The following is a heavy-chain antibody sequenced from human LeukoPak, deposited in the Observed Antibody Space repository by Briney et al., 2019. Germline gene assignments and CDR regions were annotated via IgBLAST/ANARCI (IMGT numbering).Heavy chain of an antibody. V-gene: IGHV3-30-3*01. D-gene: IGHD1-1*01. J-gene: IGHJ4*02. Sequence: GGSLRLPCAASGFTFSSYAMHWVRQAPGKGLEGVAVISYDGSNKYYADSVKGRFTISSDNSKNTLYLQMNSLRAEDTAVYYCARVRVSGTTSGAFDYWGQGTLVTVSS. CDR2: ISYDGSNK. CDR1: GFTFSSYA. CDR3: ARVRVSGTTSGAFDY.